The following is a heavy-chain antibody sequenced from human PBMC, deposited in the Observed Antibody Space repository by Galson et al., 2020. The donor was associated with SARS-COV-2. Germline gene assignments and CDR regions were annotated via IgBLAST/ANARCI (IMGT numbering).Heavy chain of an antibody. CDR1: GGSIGSYC. V-gene: IGHV4-59*01. CDR2: MYHNEKT. Sequence: ASETLSLTCSVSGGSIGSYCWSWIRQPPGKGLEWIGCMYHNEKTKYNPSLKSRVTIAVDTSKNQFSLKLSSVTAADTAVYYCARVEEVGTATIYFQHWGQGTLVTVSS. CDR3: ARVEEVGTATIYFQH. J-gene: IGHJ1*01. D-gene: IGHD4-4*01.